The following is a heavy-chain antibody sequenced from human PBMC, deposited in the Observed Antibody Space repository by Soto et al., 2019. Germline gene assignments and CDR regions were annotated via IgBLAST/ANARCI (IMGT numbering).Heavy chain of an antibody. V-gene: IGHV4-59*08. Sequence: SQTLSLPWSVSGGSISSYYGRCIRQPPGKGLEWIGYIYYSGSTNYNPSLKSRVTISVDTSKNQFSLKLSSVTAADTAVYYCESMVVAADYFDYWGQGTLVTVSS. CDR3: ESMVVAADYFDY. D-gene: IGHD2-15*01. CDR1: GGSISSYY. CDR2: IYYSGST. J-gene: IGHJ4*02.